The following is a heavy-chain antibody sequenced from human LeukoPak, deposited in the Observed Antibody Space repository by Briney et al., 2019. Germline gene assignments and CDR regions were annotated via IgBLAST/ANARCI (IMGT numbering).Heavy chain of an antibody. CDR1: VYTFTSYG. D-gene: IGHD3-3*01. V-gene: IGHV1-18*01. CDR3: ARVYYDFWSGYEYDAFDI. J-gene: IGHJ3*02. Sequence: GASLKVSCKASVYTFTSYGISWVRQAPGQGLEWMGWISAYNGNTNYAQKLQGRVTMTTDTSTSTAYMELRSLRSDDTAVYYCARVYYDFWSGYEYDAFDIWGQGTMVTVSS. CDR2: ISAYNGNT.